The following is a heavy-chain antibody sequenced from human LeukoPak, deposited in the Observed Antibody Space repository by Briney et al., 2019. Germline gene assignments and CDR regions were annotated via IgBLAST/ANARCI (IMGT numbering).Heavy chain of an antibody. D-gene: IGHD2-2*01. J-gene: IGHJ4*02. CDR2: MYHSGST. Sequence: PSETLSLTCAVSGYSISSGYYWAWIRQTPGKGLEWIGSMYHSGSTYDSPSLKSRVTMSVDTSKNQFSLKLTSVTAADTAVYYCARQRYCHSTSCYFDYWVQGSLVTVSS. V-gene: IGHV4-38-2*01. CDR1: GYSISSGYY. CDR3: ARQRYCHSTSCYFDY.